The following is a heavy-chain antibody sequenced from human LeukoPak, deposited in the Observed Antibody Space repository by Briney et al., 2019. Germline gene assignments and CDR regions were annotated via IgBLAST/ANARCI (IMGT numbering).Heavy chain of an antibody. CDR1: GFTFSKYA. V-gene: IGHV3-23*01. Sequence: GGSLRLSCAASGFTFSKYAMTWVRQAPGKGLEWVSAFTASGTTTYYADSVKGRFTISRDDSKNTLSLQMDSLSAEDTALYYCAKYISDSGAYYAFDYWGQGTLVTVSS. D-gene: IGHD3-10*01. CDR3: AKYISDSGAYYAFDY. CDR2: FTASGTTT. J-gene: IGHJ4*02.